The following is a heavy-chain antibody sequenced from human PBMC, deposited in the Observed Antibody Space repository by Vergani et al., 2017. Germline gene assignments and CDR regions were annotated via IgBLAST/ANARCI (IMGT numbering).Heavy chain of an antibody. D-gene: IGHD3-10*01. CDR3: ACSWVWFGELVFDNWFDP. CDR1: GYSISSGYY. J-gene: IGHJ5*02. Sequence: QVQLQESGPGLVKPSETLSLTCAVSGYSISSGYYWGWIRQPPGTGLEWIGSIYHSGSTYYNPSLKSRVTISVDTSKNQFSLKLSSVTAADTAVYYCACSWVWFGELVFDNWFDPWGQGTLVTVSS. V-gene: IGHV4-38-2*01. CDR2: IYHSGST.